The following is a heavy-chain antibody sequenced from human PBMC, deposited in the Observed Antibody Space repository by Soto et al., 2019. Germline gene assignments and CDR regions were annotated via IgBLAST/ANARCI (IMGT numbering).Heavy chain of an antibody. J-gene: IGHJ4*02. CDR2: VYYRGIS. Sequence: SETLSLTCTVSGGSVTNSSYYWGWIRQSPGKGLDLIGSVYYRGISYSKSSVKSRVTISVDTSKNQFPLNLNSVTASDTAVYFCVSQRTTVITQADFDYWGPGALVT. V-gene: IGHV4-39*01. D-gene: IGHD4-4*01. CDR3: VSQRTTVITQADFDY. CDR1: GGSVTNSSYY.